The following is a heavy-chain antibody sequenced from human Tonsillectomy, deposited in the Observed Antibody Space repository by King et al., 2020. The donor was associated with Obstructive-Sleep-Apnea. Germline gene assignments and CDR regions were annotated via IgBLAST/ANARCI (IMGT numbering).Heavy chain of an antibody. CDR2: ISAYNGNT. CDR1: GYTFTNYG. V-gene: IGHV1-18*01. D-gene: IGHD2-15*01. Sequence: QVQLVESGAEVKKPGASVRVSCRASGYTFTNYGFTWVRQAPGQGLEWMGWISAYNGNTHYAQKLQGRVTMTTDTSTSTAYMELRSLRSDDTAVYYCARGYCSGGSCYWTHGAFDYWGQGTLVTVSS. CDR3: ARGYCSGGSCYWTHGAFDY. J-gene: IGHJ4*02.